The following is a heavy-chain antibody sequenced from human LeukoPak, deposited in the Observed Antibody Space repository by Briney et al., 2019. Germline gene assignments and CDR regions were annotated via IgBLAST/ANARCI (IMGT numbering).Heavy chain of an antibody. CDR2: IYDSDST. Sequence: GGSLRLSCVASGFSFRTNYMNWVRQAPGKRPEWVAIIYDSDSTYYTDSVKGRFTISRDSSKNTVYLQMNSVRIEDTALYYCARSRAFDLWGQGTLVTVSS. V-gene: IGHV3-53*01. CDR3: ARSRAFDL. CDR1: GFSFRTNY. J-gene: IGHJ4*02.